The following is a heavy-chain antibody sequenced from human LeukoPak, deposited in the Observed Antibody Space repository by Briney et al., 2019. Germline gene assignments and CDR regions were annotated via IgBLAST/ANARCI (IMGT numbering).Heavy chain of an antibody. CDR1: GFTFSSYS. CDR3: AKYTSGTSYRGLDQ. CDR2: IIGSAVNT. J-gene: IGHJ4*02. D-gene: IGHD3-10*01. V-gene: IGHV3-23*01. Sequence: PGGSLTLSCAASGFTFSSYSMSWVRQAPGKGLEWVSTIIGSAVNTYYADSVKGRFTISRDDSKNTVYLQMNSLRAEDTAVYSCAKYTSGTSYRGLDQWGQGTLVTVSS.